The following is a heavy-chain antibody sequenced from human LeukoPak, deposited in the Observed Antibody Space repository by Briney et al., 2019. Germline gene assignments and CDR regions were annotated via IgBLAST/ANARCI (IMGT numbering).Heavy chain of an antibody. V-gene: IGHV1-8*01. CDR3: ARGTFGELLLDY. J-gene: IGHJ4*02. Sequence: APVKVSCKASGYTFTSYDINWVRQATGQGLEWMGWMNPNSGNTGYAQKFQGRVTMTRNTSISTAYMELSSLRSEDTAVYYCARGTFGELLLDYWGQGTLVTVSS. D-gene: IGHD3-10*01. CDR2: MNPNSGNT. CDR1: GYTFTSYD.